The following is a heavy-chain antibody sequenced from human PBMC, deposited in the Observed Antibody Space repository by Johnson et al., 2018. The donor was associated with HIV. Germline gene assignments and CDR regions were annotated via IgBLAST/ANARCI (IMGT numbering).Heavy chain of an antibody. CDR2: VNGGGGST. Sequence: VQLVESGGGWVQPGGSLRLSCAASGFSFSNYAMTWVRQAPGKRLEWVSTVNGGGGSTYYADSVKGRFTVSRDNSNNMPYLPMSSLRAADTALYYCAKRLGYDSRGDQFDIWGQGTMVTVSS. V-gene: IGHV3-23*04. J-gene: IGHJ3*02. D-gene: IGHD3-22*01. CDR3: AKRLGYDSRGDQFDI. CDR1: GFSFSNYA.